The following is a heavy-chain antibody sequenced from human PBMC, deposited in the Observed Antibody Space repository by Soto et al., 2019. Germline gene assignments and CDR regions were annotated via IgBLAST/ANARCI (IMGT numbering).Heavy chain of an antibody. CDR1: GYTFTSYG. D-gene: IGHD3-22*01. V-gene: IGHV1-18*01. CDR3: ARELNTESSAYYSFAF. CDR2: VSTNDDRT. Sequence: ASVKVSCKASGYTFTSYGITWLRQAPGQRPEWMGWVSTNDDRTNYARKFQGRVTMTTDRSTTTTSMELRSLGTDDTAVYYCARELNTESSAYYSFAFWGQGTLVTVSS. J-gene: IGHJ4*02.